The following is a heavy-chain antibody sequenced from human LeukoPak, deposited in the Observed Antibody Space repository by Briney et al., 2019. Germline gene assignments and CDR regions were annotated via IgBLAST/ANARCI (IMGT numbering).Heavy chain of an antibody. V-gene: IGHV4-4*07. J-gene: IGHJ4*02. D-gene: IGHD3-22*01. CDR2: IYTSGSS. Sequence: SETLSLTCTVSGGSISSYYWSWIRQPAGRGLEWMGLIYTSGSSNYNPSLNSRVTMSVDTSKNQFSLNLSSVTAADTAVYYCARDPHDSSGHYAGFDYWGQGTLVTVSS. CDR3: ARDPHDSSGHYAGFDY. CDR1: GGSISSYY.